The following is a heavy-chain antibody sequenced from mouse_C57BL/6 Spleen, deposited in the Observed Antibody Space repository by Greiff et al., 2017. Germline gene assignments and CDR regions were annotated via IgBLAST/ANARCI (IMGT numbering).Heavy chain of an antibody. CDR2: IYPDSGST. CDR3: ARSSREEGYYGPFAC. D-gene: IGHD1-1*01. CDR1: GYTFTSYR. Sequence: QVQLQQPGAELVKPGASVKMSCKASGYTFTSYRINWVKQRPGQGLEWIGEIYPDSGSTNYNEKFKGKATLTVDTSSSTAYMQLSSLTSEDSAVYSCARSSREEGYYGPFACWGPGALVSVAA. V-gene: IGHV1-55*01. J-gene: IGHJ3*01.